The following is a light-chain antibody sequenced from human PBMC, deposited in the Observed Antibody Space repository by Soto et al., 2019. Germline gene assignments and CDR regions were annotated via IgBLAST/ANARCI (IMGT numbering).Light chain of an antibody. CDR3: QQYNSWPLT. Sequence: EIVLTQSPATLSLSPCERATLSFRASQSVSSYLAWYQQKPGQAPRLLIYEASNRATGIPARFSGSGSGTEFTLTISSLQSEDFAVYYCQQYNSWPLTFGGGTKV. J-gene: IGKJ4*01. CDR2: EAS. V-gene: IGKV3-11*01. CDR1: QSVSSY.